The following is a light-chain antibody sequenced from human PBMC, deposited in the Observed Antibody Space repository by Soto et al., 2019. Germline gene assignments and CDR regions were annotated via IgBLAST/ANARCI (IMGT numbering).Light chain of an antibody. V-gene: IGKV3-20*01. Sequence: EIVLTQSPGTLSLSPGERATLSCRASQSVSNNYLAWYQQKPGQAPRLLIYGASNRATGIPDRFSGSGSGTDFTLTISSLQPDDFATYYCQQYSTYATFGQGTKVEIK. CDR2: GAS. CDR3: QQYSTYAT. CDR1: QSVSNNY. J-gene: IGKJ1*01.